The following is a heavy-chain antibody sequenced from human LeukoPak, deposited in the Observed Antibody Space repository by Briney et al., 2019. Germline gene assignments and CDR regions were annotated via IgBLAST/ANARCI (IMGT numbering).Heavy chain of an antibody. CDR1: GFTFSSYE. D-gene: IGHD1-1*01. CDR3: ARDLAGTGQNDY. V-gene: IGHV3-48*03. CDR2: ISSSGSTI. J-gene: IGHJ4*02. Sequence: GGSLGLSCAASGFTFSSYEMNWVRQAPGKGLEWVSYISSSGSTIYYADSVKGRFTISRDNAKNSLYLQMNSLRAEDTAVYYCARDLAGTGQNDYWGQGTLVTVSS.